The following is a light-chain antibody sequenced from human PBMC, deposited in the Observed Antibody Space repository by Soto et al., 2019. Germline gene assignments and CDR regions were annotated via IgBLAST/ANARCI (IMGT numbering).Light chain of an antibody. CDR1: QSISGW. J-gene: IGKJ5*01. Sequence: DIQMTQSPSTLSASVGDRVTITCRASQSISGWLAWYQQKPGKAPKLLIYDVSSLESGVPSRFSGSGYGTEFTLTINNLQPEDFATYYCQQSSSSPPITFGQGTRL. V-gene: IGKV1-5*01. CDR3: QQSSSSPPIT. CDR2: DVS.